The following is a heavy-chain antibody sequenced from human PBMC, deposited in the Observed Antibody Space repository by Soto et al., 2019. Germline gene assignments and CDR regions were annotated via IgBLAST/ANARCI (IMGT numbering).Heavy chain of an antibody. CDR1: GFTFGDYA. Sequence: QSGGSLRLSCTASGFTFGDYAMSWVRQAPGKGLEWVGFIRSKAYGGTTEYAASVKGRFTISRDDSKSIAYLQMNSLKTEDTAVYYCTRVLLTTVGNYYYYGMDVWGQGTTVTVSS. V-gene: IGHV3-49*04. CDR2: IRSKAYGGTT. CDR3: TRVLLTTVGNYYYYGMDV. J-gene: IGHJ6*02. D-gene: IGHD4-17*01.